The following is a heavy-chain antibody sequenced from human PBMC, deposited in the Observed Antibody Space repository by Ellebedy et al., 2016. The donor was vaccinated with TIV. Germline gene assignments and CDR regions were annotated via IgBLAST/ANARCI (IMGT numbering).Heavy chain of an antibody. CDR2: ISHDGSET. CDR1: GFTFSSYG. D-gene: IGHD3-10*01. J-gene: IGHJ4*02. CDR3: AKEAGTDSGLYNYFDY. V-gene: IGHV3-30*18. Sequence: GGSLRLSXVASGFTFSSYGMHWVRQSPGQGLEWVAVISHDGSETYYGDSVKGRFTVSRDNSKNRLYLQINSLRVEDTAIYYCAKEAGTDSGLYNYFDYWGQGILVTVSS.